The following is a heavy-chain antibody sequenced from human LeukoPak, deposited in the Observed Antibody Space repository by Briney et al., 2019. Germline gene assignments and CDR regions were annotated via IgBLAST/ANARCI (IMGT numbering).Heavy chain of an antibody. V-gene: IGHV3-7*01. CDR3: ARDRVLVVVVAARGPRGFDY. CDR1: GFTFSSYW. Sequence: PGGSLRLSCAASGFTFSSYWMSWVRQAPGKGLEWVANIKQDGSEKYYVDSVKGRFTISRDNAKNSLYLQMNSLRAEDTAVYYCARDRVLVVVVAARGPRGFDYWGQGTLVTVSS. D-gene: IGHD2-15*01. CDR2: IKQDGSEK. J-gene: IGHJ4*02.